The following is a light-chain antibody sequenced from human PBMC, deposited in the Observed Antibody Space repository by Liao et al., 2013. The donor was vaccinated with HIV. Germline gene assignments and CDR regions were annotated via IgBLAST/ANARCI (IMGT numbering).Light chain of an antibody. V-gene: IGLV3-21*04. Sequence: SYELTQPPSVSVAPGKTARITCGGNNIGSESVHWYQQKPGQAPVLVISYDSDRPSGIPERFSGSNSGNTATLTISRVEAGDEADYYCQVWDSSSDHVVFGGGTKLTVL. J-gene: IGLJ2*01. CDR2: YDS. CDR1: NIGSES. CDR3: QVWDSSSDHVV.